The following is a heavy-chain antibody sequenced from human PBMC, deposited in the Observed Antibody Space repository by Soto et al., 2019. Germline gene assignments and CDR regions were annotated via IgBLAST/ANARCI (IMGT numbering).Heavy chain of an antibody. V-gene: IGHV3-21*01. J-gene: IGHJ5*01. CDR1: GFTFSSDS. Sequence: PGGSLRLSCAASGFTFSSDSMGWVRQAPGKGLEWVSSISSSGSFMSYADSVKGRFTISRDNAKNSLYLQMSSLKDEDTAVYYCARDPPTGTTLDWFDSWGQGTLVTVSS. D-gene: IGHD1-7*01. CDR3: ARDPPTGTTLDWFDS. CDR2: ISSSGSFM.